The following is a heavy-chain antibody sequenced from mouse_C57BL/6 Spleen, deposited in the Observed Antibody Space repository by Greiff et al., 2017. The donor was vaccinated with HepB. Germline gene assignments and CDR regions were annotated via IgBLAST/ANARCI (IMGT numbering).Heavy chain of an antibody. CDR3: GSSWYYVDY. CDR2: IYPGDGST. V-gene: IGHV1-85*01. CDR1: GYTFTSYD. J-gene: IGHJ2*01. Sequence: VQLQQSGPELVKPGASVKLSCKASGYTFTSYDINWVKQRPGQGLEWIGWIYPGDGSTKYNEKFKGKATLTVDTSSSTAYMELHRLTSEDSAVYFCGSSWYYVDYWGQGTTLTVSS.